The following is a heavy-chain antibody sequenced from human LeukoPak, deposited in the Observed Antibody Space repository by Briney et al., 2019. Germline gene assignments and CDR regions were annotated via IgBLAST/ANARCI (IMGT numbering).Heavy chain of an antibody. CDR1: GGSISSGSYY. D-gene: IGHD2-21*01. V-gene: IGHV4-61*02. Sequence: SETLSLTCTVSGGSISSGSYYWSWIRQPAGKGLEWIGRIYTSGSTNYNPSLKSRVTISVDTSKNQFSLKLSSVTAADTAVYYCARVGGAGYYYYMDVWGKGTTVTVYS. CDR3: ARVGGAGYYYYMDV. CDR2: IYTSGST. J-gene: IGHJ6*03.